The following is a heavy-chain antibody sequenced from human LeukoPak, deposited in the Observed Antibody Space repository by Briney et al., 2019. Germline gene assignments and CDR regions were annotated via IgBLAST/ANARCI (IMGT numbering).Heavy chain of an antibody. D-gene: IGHD3-10*01. Sequence: PSQTLSLTCTVSGGSISSGGYYWSWIRQHPGKGLEWIGCIYYSGSTYYNPSLKSRVTISEDTSKNQFSLKLSSVTAADTAVYYCASHGSGSYYRYFDLWGRGTLVTVSS. V-gene: IGHV4-31*03. CDR1: GGSISSGGYY. CDR2: IYYSGST. CDR3: ASHGSGSYYRYFDL. J-gene: IGHJ2*01.